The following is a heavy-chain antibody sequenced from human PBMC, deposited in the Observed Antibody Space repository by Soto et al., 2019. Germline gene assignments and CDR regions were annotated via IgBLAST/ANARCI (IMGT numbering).Heavy chain of an antibody. CDR1: GGSISSGDYY. Sequence: SETLSLTCTVSGGSISSGDYYWSWIRQPPGKGLEWIGYIYYSGSTYYNPSLKSRVTTSVDTSKNQFSLKLSSVTAADTAVYYCARGGRGDWFDPWGQGTLVTVSS. V-gene: IGHV4-30-4*01. J-gene: IGHJ5*02. D-gene: IGHD3-16*01. CDR3: ARGGRGDWFDP. CDR2: IYYSGST.